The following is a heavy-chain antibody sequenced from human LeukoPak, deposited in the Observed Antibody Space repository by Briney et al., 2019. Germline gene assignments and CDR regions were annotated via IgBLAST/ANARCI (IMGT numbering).Heavy chain of an antibody. CDR1: GGTFSSYA. Sequence: ASVKVSCKASGGTFSSYAISWVRQAPGQGLEWMGWIGAYNGNTNYAQKLQGRVTMTTDTSTSTAYMELRSLRSDDTAVYYCARVSLTGTSNYWGQGTLVTVSS. CDR2: IGAYNGNT. J-gene: IGHJ4*02. D-gene: IGHD1-7*01. CDR3: ARVSLTGTSNY. V-gene: IGHV1-18*01.